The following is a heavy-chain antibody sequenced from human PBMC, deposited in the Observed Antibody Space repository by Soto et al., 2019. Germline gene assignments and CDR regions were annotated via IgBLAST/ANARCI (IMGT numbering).Heavy chain of an antibody. D-gene: IGHD6-13*01. Sequence: GGSLRLSCGASGFIFTNFWMHWVRQVPGKGLVWVSRIDTSGSSTSYADSVKGRFTISRDNAKNTVSLQMNSLRAEDTGVYYCAKDSWYFDLWSQGSLVTVSS. V-gene: IGHV3-74*01. CDR3: AKDSWYFDL. J-gene: IGHJ4*02. CDR1: GFIFTNFW. CDR2: IDTSGSST.